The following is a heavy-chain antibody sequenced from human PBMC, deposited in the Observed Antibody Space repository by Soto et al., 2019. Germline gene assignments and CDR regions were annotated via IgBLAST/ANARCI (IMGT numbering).Heavy chain of an antibody. D-gene: IGHD2-2*01. J-gene: IGHJ6*02. Sequence: QVQLVQSGAEVKKPGSSVKVSCKASGSTFGSYAISWVRQAPGQGLEWMGGIIPIPGTANYAQKFQGRVTIAADESTSTAYMELSSLRSEDTAVYYCARSQGSSTSLEIYYYYYYGMDVWGQGPTVTVSS. CDR1: GSTFGSYA. V-gene: IGHV1-69*01. CDR2: IIPIPGTA. CDR3: ARSQGSSTSLEIYYYYYYGMDV.